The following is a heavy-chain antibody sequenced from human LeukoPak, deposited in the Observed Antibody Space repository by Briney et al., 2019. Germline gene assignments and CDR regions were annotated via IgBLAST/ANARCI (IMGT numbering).Heavy chain of an antibody. CDR1: GFTFSIYA. V-gene: IGHV3-64*04. D-gene: IGHD3-10*01. CDR2: ITSNGDTT. Sequence: TGGSLRLSCSASGFTFSIYAMHWVRQAPGKGLEYVSSITSNGDTTYYADSVKGRFTISRDNSKNRLYLQMNSLRAEDTAVYYCAKRPRGNYLDPFDYWGQGTLVTVSS. CDR3: AKRPRGNYLDPFDY. J-gene: IGHJ4*02.